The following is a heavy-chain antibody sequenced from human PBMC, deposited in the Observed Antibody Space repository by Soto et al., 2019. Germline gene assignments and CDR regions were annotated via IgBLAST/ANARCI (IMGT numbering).Heavy chain of an antibody. Sequence: QVQLVESGGGVVQPGRSLRLSCAASGFTFSSYGMHWVRQAPGKGLEWVAVISYDGGNKYYADSVKGRLTISRDSSNNTLYLQGDMLRADGTGVYYCANAMGGYVYASGGYSACYGMDGFGQGTTVTVSS. CDR1: GFTFSSYG. V-gene: IGHV3-30*18. CDR2: ISYDGGNK. D-gene: IGHD3-22*01. CDR3: ANAMGGYVYASGGYSACYGMDG. J-gene: IGHJ6*02.